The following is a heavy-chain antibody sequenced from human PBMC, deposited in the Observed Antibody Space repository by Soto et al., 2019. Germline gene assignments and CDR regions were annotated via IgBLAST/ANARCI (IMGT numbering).Heavy chain of an antibody. D-gene: IGHD3-10*01. CDR1: GYTFTSYD. CDR2: MNPNSGNT. V-gene: IGHV1-8*01. Sequence: ASVKVSCKASGYTFTSYDINWVRQATGQGLEWMGWMNPNSGNTGYAQKFQGRVTITADESTSTAYMELSSLRSEDTAVYYCARPRWGRFGELFRDYYYYGMDVWGQGTTVTVSS. J-gene: IGHJ6*02. CDR3: ARPRWGRFGELFRDYYYYGMDV.